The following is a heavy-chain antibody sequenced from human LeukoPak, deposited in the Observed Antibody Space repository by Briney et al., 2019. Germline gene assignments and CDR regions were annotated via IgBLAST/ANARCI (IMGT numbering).Heavy chain of an antibody. CDR3: AARDY. CDR1: AASISNYY. Sequence: SETLSLTCAVSAASISNYYWSWIRQAPGKGLEWIGYISTSGSTNYNPSLKSRVTISVDTSKNQFSLKLSSVTAADTAVYYCAARDYWGQGTLVTVSS. V-gene: IGHV4-4*09. CDR2: ISTSGST. J-gene: IGHJ4*02.